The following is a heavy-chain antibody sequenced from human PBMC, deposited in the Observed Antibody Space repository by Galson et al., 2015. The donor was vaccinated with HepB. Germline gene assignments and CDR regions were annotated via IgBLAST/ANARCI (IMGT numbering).Heavy chain of an antibody. J-gene: IGHJ1*01. CDR1: GFTLSSYG. CDR3: ARGGRSTSYYWEF. V-gene: IGHV3-33*01. CDR2: IWYDGTNK. Sequence: SLRLSCAASGFTLSSYGMHWVRQAPGKGLEWAAVIWYDGTNKYYEDSVKGRITISRDNSKNTLYLQMNSLRGEDTAVYFCARGGRSTSYYWEFWGQGTLVTVSS. D-gene: IGHD2-2*01.